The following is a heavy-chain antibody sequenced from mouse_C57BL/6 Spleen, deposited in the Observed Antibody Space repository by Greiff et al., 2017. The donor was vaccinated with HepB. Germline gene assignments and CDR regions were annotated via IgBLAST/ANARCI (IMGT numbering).Heavy chain of an antibody. CDR2: INPSNGGT. D-gene: IGHD2-5*01. V-gene: IGHV1-53*01. J-gene: IGHJ4*01. CDR3: ARRSNYLYYYAMDY. Sequence: QVHVKQPGTELVKPGASVKLSCKASGNTFTSYWMHGVKQRPGQGLEWIGNINPSNGGTNYNEKFKSKATLTVDKSSSTAYMQLSSLTSEDSAVYYCARRSNYLYYYAMDYWGQGTSVTVSS. CDR1: GNTFTSYW.